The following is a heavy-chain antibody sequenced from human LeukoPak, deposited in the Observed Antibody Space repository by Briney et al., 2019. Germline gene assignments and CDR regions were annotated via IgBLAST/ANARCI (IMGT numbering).Heavy chain of an antibody. Sequence: ASVKVSCKASGYTFTTYVMHWVRQAPGQRLEWMGWINAGNGNTKYSQKFQGRVTITRDTSASTAYMELNSLRSEDTAVYYCARESTGTTEFDYWGQGTLVTVS. CDR1: GYTFTTYV. J-gene: IGHJ4*02. V-gene: IGHV1-3*01. CDR3: ARESTGTTEFDY. D-gene: IGHD4-17*01. CDR2: INAGNGNT.